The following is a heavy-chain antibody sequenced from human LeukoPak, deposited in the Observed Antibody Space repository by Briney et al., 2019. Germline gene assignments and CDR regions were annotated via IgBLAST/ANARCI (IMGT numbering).Heavy chain of an antibody. V-gene: IGHV3-53*01. CDR3: ARRGYRSGSYIGEDF. J-gene: IGHJ4*02. CDR1: GFTVSDNF. Sequence: GGSLRLSCAVSGFTVSDNFMSWVRQAPGKGLECASVIYSGSVTYYIDSVKGRFTISRDNSKNTPYLQMNSLRAEDSATYYCARRGYRSGSYIGEDFWGQGTLVIVSS. CDR2: IYSGSVT. D-gene: IGHD6-19*01.